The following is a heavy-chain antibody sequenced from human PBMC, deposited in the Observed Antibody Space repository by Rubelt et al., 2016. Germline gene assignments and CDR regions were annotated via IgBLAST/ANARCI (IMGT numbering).Heavy chain of an antibody. Sequence: SWVRQAPGKGLEWVGRIKSKTDGGTTDYAAPVKGRFTISRDDSKNTLYLQMNSLKTEDTAVYYCTTDHIVVVVAATSRWGQGTLVTVSS. V-gene: IGHV3-15*01. J-gene: IGHJ4*02. D-gene: IGHD2-15*01. CDR3: TTDHIVVVVAATSR. CDR2: IKSKTDGGTT.